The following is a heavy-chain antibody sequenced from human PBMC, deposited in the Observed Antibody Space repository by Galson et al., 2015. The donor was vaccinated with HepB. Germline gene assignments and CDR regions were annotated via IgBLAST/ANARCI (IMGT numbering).Heavy chain of an antibody. V-gene: IGHV3-30*04. CDR1: GFTFSIYP. CDR3: TRNVY. J-gene: IGHJ4*02. Sequence: SLRLSCAASGFTFSIYPIHWVRQAPGRGLEWVAVISYDGNNKYYADSVEGRFTISRDNSKNTLYLHMNSLRVEDTAVYYCTRNVYWGQGTLVTVSS. CDR2: ISYDGNNK.